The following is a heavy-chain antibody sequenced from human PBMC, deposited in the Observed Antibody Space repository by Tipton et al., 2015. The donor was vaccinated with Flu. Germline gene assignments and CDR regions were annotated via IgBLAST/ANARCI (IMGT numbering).Heavy chain of an antibody. D-gene: IGHD3-22*01. Sequence: QVQLVQSGPEVKKPGASVKVSCKASGYTFTSYRITWVRQAPGQGLEWMGWISAYNGNTNYAQKFQGRVTMTTDTSTSTAYMEVRSLRSDDTAVYYRARDYYYDTTRGFDLWGQGTMVSVSS. CDR3: ARDYYYDTTRGFDL. J-gene: IGHJ3*01. CDR2: ISAYNGNT. V-gene: IGHV1-18*01. CDR1: GYTFTSYR.